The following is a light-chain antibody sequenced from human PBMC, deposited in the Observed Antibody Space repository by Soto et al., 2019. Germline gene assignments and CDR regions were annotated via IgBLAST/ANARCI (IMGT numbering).Light chain of an antibody. V-gene: IGKV1-5*03. Sequence: DIQMTQSPSTLSGSVGDRVTITCRASQTISSWLAWYRQKPGKAPKLLIYKASTLKSGVPSRFSGSGTGTEFTLTISCVQPDDYATYYCQHNNSYSEAFSQGTKVEL. CDR2: KAS. CDR3: QHNNSYSEA. CDR1: QTISSW. J-gene: IGKJ1*01.